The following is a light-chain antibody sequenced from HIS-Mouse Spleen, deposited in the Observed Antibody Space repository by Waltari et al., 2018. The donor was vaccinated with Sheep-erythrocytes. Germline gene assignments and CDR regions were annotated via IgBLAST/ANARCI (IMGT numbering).Light chain of an antibody. CDR1: SSDVGSYNL. Sequence: QSALTQPASVSGSPGQSITIPCTGTSSDVGSYNLVSWYQQQPGKAPKPMIYEGSKRPSGVSNRFSGSKSGNTASLTISGLQAEDEADYYCCSYAGSSTWVFGGGTKLTVL. CDR2: EGS. J-gene: IGLJ3*02. V-gene: IGLV2-23*01. CDR3: CSYAGSSTWV.